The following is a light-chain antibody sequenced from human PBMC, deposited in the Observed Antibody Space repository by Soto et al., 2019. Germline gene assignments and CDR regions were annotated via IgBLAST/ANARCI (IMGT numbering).Light chain of an antibody. CDR2: GNT. CDR1: RSNIGRNY. V-gene: IGLV1-47*02. J-gene: IGLJ1*01. Sequence: QSVLTQPPSASGTPGQRVVISCSGSRSNIGRNYIYWYQQLPGTAPKLLIYGNTQRPSGVPDRFSGSKSGTSVSLAISGLRSEDEADYYCAAWDDSLRGYVFGTGTKLTVL. CDR3: AAWDDSLRGYV.